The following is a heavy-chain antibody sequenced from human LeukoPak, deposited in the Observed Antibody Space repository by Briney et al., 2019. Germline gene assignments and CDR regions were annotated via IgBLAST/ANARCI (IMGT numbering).Heavy chain of an antibody. CDR1: GGYISSYY. Sequence: SETLSLTCTVCGGYISSYYWSWSRQPPGKGLEWIGYIYYSGSTNYNPSLKSRVTISVDTSKNQFSLKLSSVTAADTAVYYCARVSSGWSEFDYWGQGTLLTVSS. CDR3: ARVSSGWSEFDY. CDR2: IYYSGST. J-gene: IGHJ4*02. D-gene: IGHD6-19*01. V-gene: IGHV4-59*01.